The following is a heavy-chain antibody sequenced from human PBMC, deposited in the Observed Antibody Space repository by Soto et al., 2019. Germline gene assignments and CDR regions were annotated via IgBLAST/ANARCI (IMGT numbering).Heavy chain of an antibody. Sequence: QVQLVQSGAEVKKPGSSVKVSCKASGGTFSSYAISWVRQAPGQGLEWMGGIIPIFGTANYAQKFQGRVTITAEESTSTAYMELSSLRSEDTAVYYCAVTMVRGVSMFYYYYGMDVWGQGTTVTVSS. CDR3: AVTMVRGVSMFYYYYGMDV. CDR2: IIPIFGTA. D-gene: IGHD3-10*01. V-gene: IGHV1-69*01. J-gene: IGHJ6*02. CDR1: GGTFSSYA.